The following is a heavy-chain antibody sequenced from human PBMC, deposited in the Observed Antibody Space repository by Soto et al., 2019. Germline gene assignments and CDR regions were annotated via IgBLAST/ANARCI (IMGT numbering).Heavy chain of an antibody. Sequence: SETLSLTCTVSGGSISSDYWSWIRQPPGKGLEWIGYIYYSGSTNYNPSLKSRVTISVDKSKNQFSLNLSSVTAADTAVYYCARYYTXNRPFDYWGQGTLVTVSS. CDR3: ARYYTXNRPFDY. V-gene: IGHV4-59*12. CDR1: GGSISSDY. D-gene: IGHD1-26*01. J-gene: IGHJ4*02. CDR2: IYYSGST.